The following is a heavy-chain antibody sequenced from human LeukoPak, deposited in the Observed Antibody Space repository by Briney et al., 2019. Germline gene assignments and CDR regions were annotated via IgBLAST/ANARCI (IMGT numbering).Heavy chain of an antibody. CDR2: INTNGSPT. CDR3: AGDLISGSGSLGY. D-gene: IGHD3-10*01. V-gene: IGHV3-74*01. Sequence: PGGSLRLSCAASGFTVSSNYMSWVRQAPGKGLVWVARINTNGSPTQYADSVKGRFTISRDNAKTTLYLQMNSLRDEDTAVYYCAGDLISGSGSLGYWGQGTLVTVSS. CDR1: GFTVSSNY. J-gene: IGHJ4*02.